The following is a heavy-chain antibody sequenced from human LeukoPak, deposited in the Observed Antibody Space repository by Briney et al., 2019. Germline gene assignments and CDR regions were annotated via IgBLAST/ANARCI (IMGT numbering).Heavy chain of an antibody. CDR1: GGSISSGGYS. CDR2: IYHSGST. D-gene: IGHD2-2*01. Sequence: SQTLPLTCAVSGGSISSGGYSWSWIRQPPGTGLEWIGYIYHSGSTYYNPSLKSRVTISVDRSKNQFSLKLSSVTAADTAVYYCARVLVEGSQPINWYFDLWGRGTLVTVSS. CDR3: ARVLVEGSQPINWYFDL. J-gene: IGHJ2*01. V-gene: IGHV4-30-2*01.